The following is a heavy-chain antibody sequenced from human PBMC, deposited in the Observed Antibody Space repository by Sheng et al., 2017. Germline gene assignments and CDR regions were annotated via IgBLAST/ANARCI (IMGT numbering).Heavy chain of an antibody. CDR2: IYYSGST. V-gene: IGHV4-39*01. Sequence: QLQLQESGPGLVKPSETLSLTCSVSGGSISSSSFFWGWIRQPPGRAEWIGTIYYSGSTYYNPSLKSRVTISVDTSKNQFSLKLSSVTAADTAVYYCARLCSSSSCLVDYWGQGTLVTVSS. D-gene: IGHD2-2*01. J-gene: IGHJ4*02. CDR1: GGSISSSSFF. CDR3: ARLCSSSSCLVDY.